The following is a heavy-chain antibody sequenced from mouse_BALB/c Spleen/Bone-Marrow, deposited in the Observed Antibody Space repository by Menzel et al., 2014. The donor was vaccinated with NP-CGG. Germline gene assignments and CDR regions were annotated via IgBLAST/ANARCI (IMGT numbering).Heavy chain of an antibody. D-gene: IGHD4-1*01. CDR2: ISSGSSPI. J-gene: IGHJ2*01. CDR3: TRGGNWEDFDY. Sequence: EVQGVESGGGLVQPGGSRKLSCAASGFTFCSFGMHWVRQAPEKGLEWVAYISSGSSPIFYADTVKGRFTISRDNPKNTLFLQMTSLRSEDTAIYYCTRGGNWEDFDYWGQGTTLTVSS. V-gene: IGHV5-17*02. CDR1: GFTFCSFG.